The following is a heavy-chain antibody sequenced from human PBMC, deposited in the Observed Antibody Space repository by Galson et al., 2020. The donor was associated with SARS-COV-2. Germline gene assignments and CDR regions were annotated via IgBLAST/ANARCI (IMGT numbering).Heavy chain of an antibody. D-gene: IGHD4-4*01. Sequence: GGSLRPSCAASGFTFSSYAMSWVRQAPGKGLEWVSAISGSGGSTYYADSVKGRFTISRDNSKNTLYLQMNSLRAEDTAVYYCAKVSNLMGTASYYYYGMDVWGQGTTVTVSS. CDR2: ISGSGGST. V-gene: IGHV3-23*01. J-gene: IGHJ6*02. CDR1: GFTFSSYA. CDR3: AKVSNLMGTASYYYYGMDV.